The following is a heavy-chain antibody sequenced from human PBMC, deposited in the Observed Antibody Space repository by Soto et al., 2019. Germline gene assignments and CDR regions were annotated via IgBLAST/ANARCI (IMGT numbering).Heavy chain of an antibody. J-gene: IGHJ4*02. V-gene: IGHV4-39*01. D-gene: IGHD3-16*01. CDR3: ARHAAYDSVWGKSDGSDY. CDR2: MYYSGAS. Sequence: QLQLQESGPGLVKPSETLSLACTVSGGSISSNSYYWDWIRQPPGKGLEWNGSMYYSGASYHNPSLHSRVTISVDTSKNQFSLHLSSVTAADTAVYYCARHAAYDSVWGKSDGSDYWGQGTLVTVSS. CDR1: GGSISSNSYY.